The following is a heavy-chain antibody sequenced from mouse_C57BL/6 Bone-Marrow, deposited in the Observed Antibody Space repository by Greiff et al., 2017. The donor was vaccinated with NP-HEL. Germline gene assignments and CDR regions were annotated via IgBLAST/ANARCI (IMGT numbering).Heavy chain of an antibody. CDR3: TTHGSSPYYFDY. CDR2: IDPENGDT. CDR1: GFNIKDDY. Sequence: VQLQQSGAELVRPGASVKLSCTASGFNIKDDYMHWVKQRPEQGLEWIGWIDPENGDTEYASKFQGKANITADTSSNTAYLQRSSLTSEDTAVYYCTTHGSSPYYFDYWGQGTTLTVSS. V-gene: IGHV14-4*01. J-gene: IGHJ2*01. D-gene: IGHD1-1*01.